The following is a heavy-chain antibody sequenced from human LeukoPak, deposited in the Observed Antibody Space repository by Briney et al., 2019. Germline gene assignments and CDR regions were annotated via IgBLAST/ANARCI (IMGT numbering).Heavy chain of an antibody. J-gene: IGHJ6*03. V-gene: IGHV4-31*03. CDR3: ARGITMVRGVPYYYMDV. D-gene: IGHD3-10*01. Sequence: SETLSLTCTVSGGSISSGGYYWSWIRQHPGKGLEWIGYIYYSGSTYYNPSLKSRVTISVDTSKNQFSPKLSSVTAADTAVYYCARGITMVRGVPYYYMDVWGKGTTVTVSS. CDR1: GGSISSGGYY. CDR2: IYYSGST.